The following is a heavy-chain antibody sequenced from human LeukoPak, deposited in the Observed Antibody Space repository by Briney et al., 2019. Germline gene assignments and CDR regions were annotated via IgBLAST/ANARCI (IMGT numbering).Heavy chain of an antibody. J-gene: IGHJ5*02. CDR3: ARAPSGYDILTGYYIGNWFDP. CDR1: GGSISSYY. CDR2: IYYTGST. V-gene: IGHV4-59*08. D-gene: IGHD3-9*01. Sequence: SESLSLTCTVSGGSISSYYWSWIRQPPGKGLEWIGYIYYTGSTNYNPSLKSRVTISVDTSKNQFSLKLSSVTAADTAVYYCARAPSGYDILTGYYIGNWFDPWGQGTLVTVSS.